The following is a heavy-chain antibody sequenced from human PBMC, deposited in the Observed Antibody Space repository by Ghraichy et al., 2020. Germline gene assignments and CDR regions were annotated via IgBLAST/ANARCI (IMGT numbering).Heavy chain of an antibody. CDR3: ARSLGGSVFWSGYLGNWFDP. CDR2: IYYSGST. CDR1: GGSISSYY. J-gene: IGHJ5*02. V-gene: IGHV4-59*08. Sequence: SETLSLTCTVSGGSISSYYWSWIRQPPGKGLEWIGYIYYSGSTNYNPSLKSRVTISVDTSTNQFSLKLSSVTAADTAVYYCARSLGGSVFWSGYLGNWFDPWGEGTLVTVSS. D-gene: IGHD3-3*01.